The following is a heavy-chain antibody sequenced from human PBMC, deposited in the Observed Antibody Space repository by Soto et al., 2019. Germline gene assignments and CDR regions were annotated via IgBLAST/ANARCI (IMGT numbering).Heavy chain of an antibody. CDR2: FDPEDGET. Sequence: GASVKVSCKVSGYTLTELSMHWVRQAPGKGVEWMGGFDPEDGETIYAQKFQGRVTMTEDTSTDTAYMELSSLRSEDTAVYYCATENVLLWFGTSRGAFDIWGQGTMVTVAS. CDR3: ATENVLLWFGTSRGAFDI. V-gene: IGHV1-24*01. D-gene: IGHD3-10*01. J-gene: IGHJ3*02. CDR1: GYTLTELS.